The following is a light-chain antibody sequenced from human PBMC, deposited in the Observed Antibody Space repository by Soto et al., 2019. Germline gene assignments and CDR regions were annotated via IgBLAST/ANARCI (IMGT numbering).Light chain of an antibody. V-gene: IGKV1-9*01. Sequence: DIHLTQSPSFLSASVGDRVTITCRASQDIRSFVAWYQQKPGKAPELLIYAASTLQSGVPSRFSGSGSGTELTITISGLQPEDIETYYCQQLNSYPLTFGGGTKVDIK. J-gene: IGKJ4*01. CDR2: AAS. CDR3: QQLNSYPLT. CDR1: QDIRSF.